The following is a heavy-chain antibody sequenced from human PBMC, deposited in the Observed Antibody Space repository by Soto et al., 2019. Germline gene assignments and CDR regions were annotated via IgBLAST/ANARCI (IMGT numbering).Heavy chain of an antibody. CDR3: AKQLRVSSYDRHNYYYYYSRDV. Sequence: PGGSLRLSCAASGFTFSSYGMHWVRQAPGKGLEWVAVISYDGSNKYYADSVKGRFTISRDNSKNTLYLQMNSLRAEDTAVYYCAKQLRVSSYDRHNYYYYYSRDVWGKGTTVTVSS. CDR2: ISYDGSNK. V-gene: IGHV3-30*18. CDR1: GFTFSSYG. J-gene: IGHJ6*03. D-gene: IGHD3-16*01.